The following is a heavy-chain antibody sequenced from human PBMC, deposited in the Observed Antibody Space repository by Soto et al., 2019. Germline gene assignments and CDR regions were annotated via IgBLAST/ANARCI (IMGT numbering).Heavy chain of an antibody. CDR2: ISYDGSNK. J-gene: IGHJ3*02. V-gene: IGHV3-30-3*01. CDR3: ASNSYYDSSGYRTGAFDI. CDR1: GFTFSSYA. D-gene: IGHD3-22*01. Sequence: QVQLVESGGGVVQPGRSLRLSCAASGFTFSSYAMHWVRQAPGKRLEWVAVISYDGSNKYYADSVKGRFTISRDNSKNALYLQMNSLRAEDTAVYYCASNSYYDSSGYRTGAFDIWGQGTMVTVSS.